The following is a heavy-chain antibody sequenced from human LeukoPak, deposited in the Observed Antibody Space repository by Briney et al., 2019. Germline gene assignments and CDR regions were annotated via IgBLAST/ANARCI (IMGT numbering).Heavy chain of an antibody. CDR2: INWNGGST. CDR1: GFTFDDYG. V-gene: IGHV3-20*04. J-gene: IGHJ3*02. CDR3: ARELYYDSSGYYYFTNDAFDI. Sequence: PGGSLRLSCAASGFTFDDYGMSWVRQAPGKGLEWVSGINWNGGSTGYADSVKGRFTISRDNAKNSLYLQMNSLRAEDTALYYRARELYYDSSGYYYFTNDAFDIWGQGTMVTVSS. D-gene: IGHD3-22*01.